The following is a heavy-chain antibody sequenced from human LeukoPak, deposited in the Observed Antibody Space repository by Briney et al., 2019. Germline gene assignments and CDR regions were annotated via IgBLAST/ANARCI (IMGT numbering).Heavy chain of an antibody. J-gene: IGHJ6*03. CDR3: ARDQGATAPPYFDYYMDV. CDR2: INPSGGST. Sequence: ASVKVSCKASGYTFTTYYIHWVRQAPGQGLEWMGIINPSGGSTSYAQKFQDRVTMTRDTSTSTVYMELSSLRSEDTAVYYCARDQGATAPPYFDYYMDVWGKGTTVTVSS. CDR1: GYTFTTYY. D-gene: IGHD1-26*01. V-gene: IGHV1-46*01.